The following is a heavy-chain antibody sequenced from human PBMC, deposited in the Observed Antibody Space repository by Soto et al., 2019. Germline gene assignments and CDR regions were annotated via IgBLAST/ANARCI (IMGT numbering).Heavy chain of an antibody. J-gene: IGHJ3*02. D-gene: IGHD1-20*01. CDR3: VPVITNDAFDI. CDR2: VDSSKTA. Sequence: GSLRLSCQATGFTFSTYAMSWVRLTPGEGLQWVSHVDSSKTAYYADSVKGRFTISRDNAKNSLYLQMKILRAEDTAVYYCVPVITNDAFDIWGQGTMVTFSS. CDR1: GFTFSTYA. V-gene: IGHV3-23*01.